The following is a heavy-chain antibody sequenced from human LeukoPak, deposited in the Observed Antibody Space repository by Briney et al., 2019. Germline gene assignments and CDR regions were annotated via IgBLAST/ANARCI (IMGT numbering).Heavy chain of an antibody. D-gene: IGHD5-18*01. CDR2: IWYDGSNK. CDR3: AREGYSYGSYGKYFDY. Sequence: GGSLRLSCAASGFTFSSYGMHWVRQAPGKGLEWVAVIWYDGSNKYYADSVKGRFTISRDNSKNTLYLQMNSLRAEDTAVYYCAREGYSYGSYGKYFDYWGQGTLVTVSS. V-gene: IGHV3-33*01. J-gene: IGHJ4*02. CDR1: GFTFSSYG.